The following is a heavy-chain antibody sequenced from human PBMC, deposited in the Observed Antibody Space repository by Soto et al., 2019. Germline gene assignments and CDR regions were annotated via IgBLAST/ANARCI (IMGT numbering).Heavy chain of an antibody. CDR2: INPNSGGT. D-gene: IGHD5-12*01. CDR1: GYTFTGYY. V-gene: IGHV1-2*02. CDR3: ARGTPGYSGKNWFDP. J-gene: IGHJ5*02. Sequence: QVQLVQSGAEVKKPGASVKVSCKASGYTFTGYYMHWVRQAPGQGLEWMGWINPNSGGTNYAQKFQGRVTMTRDTSISTAYMERSRLRSDDTAVYYCARGTPGYSGKNWFDPWGQGSLVTVSS.